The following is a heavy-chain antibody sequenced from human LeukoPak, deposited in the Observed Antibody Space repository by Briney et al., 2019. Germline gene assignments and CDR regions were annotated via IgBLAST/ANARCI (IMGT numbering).Heavy chain of an antibody. Sequence: GASVKVSCKASGYTFTSYYMHWVRQAPGQGLEWMGIINPSGGSTSYAQKFQGRVTMTRDMSTSTAYMELSSLRSEDTAVYYCAREGSSAARLQEKGYYYYMDVWGKGTTVTVSS. V-gene: IGHV1-46*01. J-gene: IGHJ6*03. CDR3: AREGSSAARLQEKGYYYYMDV. CDR1: GYTFTSYY. CDR2: INPSGGST. D-gene: IGHD6-6*01.